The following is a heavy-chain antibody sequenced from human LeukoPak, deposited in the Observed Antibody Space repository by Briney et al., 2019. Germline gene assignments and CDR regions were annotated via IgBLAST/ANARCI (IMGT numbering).Heavy chain of an antibody. J-gene: IGHJ3*02. CDR1: GFTFSSYA. CDR3: AKYGYFDHSGYPSPVGAFDI. CDR2: ISDSGART. Sequence: PGGSLRLSCAASGFTFSSYAMHWVRQAPGKGLEWVSVISDSGARTYYADSVKGRFTISRDNSKSMLYLQMNSLRPEDTAVYYCAKYGYFDHSGYPSPVGAFDIWGQGTMVTVSS. V-gene: IGHV3-23*01. D-gene: IGHD3-22*01.